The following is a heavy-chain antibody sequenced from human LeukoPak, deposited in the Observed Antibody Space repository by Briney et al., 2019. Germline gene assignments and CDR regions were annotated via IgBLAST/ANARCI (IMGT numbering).Heavy chain of an antibody. CDR1: GFTFSSYS. Sequence: GGSLRLSYAASGFTFSSYSMNWVRQAPGKGLEWVSSISSSSSYIYYADSVKGRFTISRDNAKNSLYLQMNSLRVEDTALYYCARDDRESDWLGEEDYWGQGTLVTVSS. D-gene: IGHD3-10*01. CDR3: ARDDRESDWLGEEDY. CDR2: ISSSSSYI. J-gene: IGHJ4*02. V-gene: IGHV3-21*01.